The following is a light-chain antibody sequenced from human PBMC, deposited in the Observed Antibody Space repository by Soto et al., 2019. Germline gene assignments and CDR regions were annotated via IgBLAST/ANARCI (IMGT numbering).Light chain of an antibody. Sequence: DIQMTQSPSSLSASVGDRVTITCRASQGIRDALGWYQQKPGKAPKRLIYAASSLQSGVPSRFSGSGSGTACTLTVSSLQPEDFATYYCLQHNSYPQTFGQGTKVEIK. V-gene: IGKV1-17*01. CDR1: QGIRDA. CDR2: AAS. J-gene: IGKJ1*01. CDR3: LQHNSYPQT.